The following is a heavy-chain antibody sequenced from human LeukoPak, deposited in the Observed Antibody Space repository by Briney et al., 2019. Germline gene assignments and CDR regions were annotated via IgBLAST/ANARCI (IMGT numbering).Heavy chain of an antibody. D-gene: IGHD6-13*01. Sequence: PGGSLRLSCAASGFTFSDYYMSWIGQAQGKGLDWVSYISSSGSTIYYADSVKGRFTISRDNAKNSLYLQMNSLRAEDTAVYYCAGIIAAAGTSAFDIWGQGTTVTVSS. CDR2: ISSSGSTI. CDR1: GFTFSDYY. CDR3: AGIIAAAGTSAFDI. V-gene: IGHV3-11*01. J-gene: IGHJ3*02.